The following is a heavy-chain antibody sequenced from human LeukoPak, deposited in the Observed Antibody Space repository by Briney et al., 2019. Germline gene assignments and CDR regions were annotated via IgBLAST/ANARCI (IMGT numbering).Heavy chain of an antibody. Sequence: SVKVSCKASGGTFSSYAISWVRQAPGQGLEWMGGIIPIFGTANYAQKLQGRVTMTTDTSTSTAYMELRSLRSDDTAVYYCARDIGIAARPYWFDPWGQGTLVTVSS. D-gene: IGHD6-6*01. CDR1: GGTFSSYA. J-gene: IGHJ5*02. CDR2: IIPIFGTA. V-gene: IGHV1-69*05. CDR3: ARDIGIAARPYWFDP.